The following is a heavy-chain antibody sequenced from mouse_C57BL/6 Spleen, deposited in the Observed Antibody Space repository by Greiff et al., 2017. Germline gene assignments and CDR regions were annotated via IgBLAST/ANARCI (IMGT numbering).Heavy chain of an antibody. CDR2: IDPEDGET. CDR1: GFNIKDYY. CDR3: ARRRGYGYYDFDY. D-gene: IGHD2-3*01. V-gene: IGHV14-2*01. J-gene: IGHJ2*01. Sequence: EVQLQQSGAELVKPGASVKLSCTASGFNIKDYYMHWVKQRTEQGLEWIGRIDPEDGETKYATKFQGKATITADKSSNTAYLQLSSLTSEDTAVYYCARRRGYGYYDFDYWGQGTTLTVSS.